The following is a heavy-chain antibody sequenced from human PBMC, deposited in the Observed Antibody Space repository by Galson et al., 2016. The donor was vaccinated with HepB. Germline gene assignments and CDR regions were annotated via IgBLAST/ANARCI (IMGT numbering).Heavy chain of an antibody. D-gene: IGHD6-19*01. J-gene: IGHJ4*02. V-gene: IGHV3-21*04. Sequence: SLRLSCAASGFTFITYSMNWVRQAPGKGLEWVSSISGTGTYIYYAESVKGRFTISRDTSTSTVYMELSSLRSEDTAVYYCARSIEVAGTAIDYWGQGTLVTVSS. CDR1: GFTFITYS. CDR2: ISGTGTYI. CDR3: ARSIEVAGTAIDY.